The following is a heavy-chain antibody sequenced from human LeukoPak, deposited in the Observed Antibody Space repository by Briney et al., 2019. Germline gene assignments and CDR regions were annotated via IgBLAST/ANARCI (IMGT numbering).Heavy chain of an antibody. D-gene: IGHD5-24*01. J-gene: IGHJ4*02. Sequence: SETLSLTCTVSGCSISSYYWSWIRQPPGKGLEWIGNIYPSGSTNYNPSLKSRVTISVDSSKNQFSLKLSSVTAADTAVYYCGCGYNPIDYWGQGTLVTVSS. CDR2: IYPSGST. CDR3: GCGYNPIDY. CDR1: GCSISSYY. V-gene: IGHV4-4*09.